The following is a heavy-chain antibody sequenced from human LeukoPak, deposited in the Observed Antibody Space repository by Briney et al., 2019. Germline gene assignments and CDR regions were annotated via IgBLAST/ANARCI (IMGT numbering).Heavy chain of an antibody. CDR1: GFTFSSYW. V-gene: IGHV3-7*01. J-gene: IGHJ3*02. Sequence: GGSLRLSYAASGFTFSSYWMSWVRQAPGTGLEWVANIKQDGSEKYHVDSVKGRFTISRDNAKNSLYLQMKSLRAEDTAVYYCARDGTADAFDIWGQGTMVTVSS. D-gene: IGHD1-26*01. CDR2: IKQDGSEK. CDR3: ARDGTADAFDI.